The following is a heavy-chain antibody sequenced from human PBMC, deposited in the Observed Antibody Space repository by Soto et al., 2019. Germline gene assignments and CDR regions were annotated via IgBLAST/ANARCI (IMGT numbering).Heavy chain of an antibody. J-gene: IGHJ4*02. CDR1: DGSISRSTFY. V-gene: IGHV4-39*01. D-gene: IGHD3-22*01. CDR3: VRHFYSGESSGYYGY. Sequence: SETLSLTCTVSDGSISRSTFYWGWIRQPPGKGLEWIGSVHYTGSTYYNPSLKSRVTMSVDSSKNHLSLKVSSVTAADTAVYYCVRHFYSGESSGYYGYWGQGALVLVSS. CDR2: VHYTGST.